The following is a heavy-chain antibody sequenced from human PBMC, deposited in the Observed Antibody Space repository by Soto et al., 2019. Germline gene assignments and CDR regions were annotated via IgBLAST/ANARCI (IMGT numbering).Heavy chain of an antibody. CDR1: GYTFTSYG. CDR3: ARARYYGSGSYLFDP. Sequence: QVQLVQSGAEVKKPGASVKVSCKTSGYTFTSYGITWVRQVPGQGLEWMGWISPYTGDTDYAQNLQGRVTMTTDTSTRTAYVELRSLTSDDTAVYYCARARYYGSGSYLFDPWGQGTLVTVSS. CDR2: ISPYTGDT. D-gene: IGHD3-10*01. J-gene: IGHJ5*02. V-gene: IGHV1-18*01.